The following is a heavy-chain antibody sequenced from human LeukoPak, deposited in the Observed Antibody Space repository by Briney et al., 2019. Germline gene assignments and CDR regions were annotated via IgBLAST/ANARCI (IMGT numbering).Heavy chain of an antibody. CDR3: ARARVPNAYAFDI. CDR1: GFTFSSYS. J-gene: IGHJ3*02. V-gene: IGHV3-74*01. CDR2: INSDGSST. D-gene: IGHD1-1*01. Sequence: GGSLRLSCEASGFTFSSYSMNWVRQAPGKGLVWVSRINSDGSSTSYADSVKGRFTISRDNAKNTLYLQMNSLRAEDTAVYYCARARVPNAYAFDIWGQGTMVTVSS.